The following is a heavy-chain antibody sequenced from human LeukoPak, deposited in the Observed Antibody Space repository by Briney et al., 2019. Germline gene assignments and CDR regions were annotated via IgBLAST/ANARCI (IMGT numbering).Heavy chain of an antibody. J-gene: IGHJ3*02. Sequence: GGSLRLSCVASGFTFRSYAMNWVRQAPGKGLEWVSYMSSDSSFINYADSVKGRFTISRDNSKNTLYLQMNSLRAEDTAVYYCARVRLRRDAFDIWGQGTMVTVSS. V-gene: IGHV3-21*05. D-gene: IGHD4-17*01. CDR2: MSSDSSFI. CDR1: GFTFRSYA. CDR3: ARVRLRRDAFDI.